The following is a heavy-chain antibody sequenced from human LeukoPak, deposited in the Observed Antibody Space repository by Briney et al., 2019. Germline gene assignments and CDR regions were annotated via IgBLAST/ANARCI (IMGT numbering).Heavy chain of an antibody. CDR1: GFTFSNYA. Sequence: GMSLRLSCAASGFTFSNYAVHWVRQAPGKGLEWVANIKQDGSKKSYVDSVKGRFTISRDNAKNSLYLQMNSLRAEDTAIYYCTRVGYIDEGIDYWGQGTLVTVSS. D-gene: IGHD5-24*01. V-gene: IGHV3-7*04. J-gene: IGHJ4*02. CDR3: TRVGYIDEGIDY. CDR2: IKQDGSKK.